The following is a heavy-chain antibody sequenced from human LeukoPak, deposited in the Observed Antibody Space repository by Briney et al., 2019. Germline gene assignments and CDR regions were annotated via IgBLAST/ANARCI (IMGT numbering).Heavy chain of an antibody. CDR3: AKDAQRGFDYSNSLDK. V-gene: IGHV3-33*06. D-gene: IGHD4-11*01. CDR1: HFTFSHFG. Sequence: GGSLTLSCVASHFTFSHFGMHWVRQAPGKGLEWVSVIWNDGSNRYYADSVKGRFTISRDNSQNTVYLHMNSLRAEDTAVCYCAKDAQRGFDYSNSLDKWGQGTLVIVSS. CDR2: IWNDGSNR. J-gene: IGHJ4*02.